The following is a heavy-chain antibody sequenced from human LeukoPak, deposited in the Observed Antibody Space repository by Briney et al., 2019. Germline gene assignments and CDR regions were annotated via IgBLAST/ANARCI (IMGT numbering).Heavy chain of an antibody. V-gene: IGHV1-2*02. D-gene: IGHD6-13*01. CDR2: INPNSGGT. J-gene: IGHJ4*02. CDR3: ARVYSSSWILPIYYFDY. Sequence: ASVKASCKASGYTFTGYYMHWVRQAPGQGLEWMGWINPNSGGTNYAQKFQGRVTMTRDTSISTAYMELSRLRSDDTAVYYCARVYSSSWILPIYYFDYWGQGTLVTVSS. CDR1: GYTFTGYY.